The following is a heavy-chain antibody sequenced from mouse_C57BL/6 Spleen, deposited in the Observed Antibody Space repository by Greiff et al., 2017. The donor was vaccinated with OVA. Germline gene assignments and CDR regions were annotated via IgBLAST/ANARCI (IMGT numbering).Heavy chain of an antibody. D-gene: IGHD2-12*01. CDR2: IDPENGDT. CDR3: TKNYYSSYYYDY. V-gene: IGHV14-4*01. Sequence: VQLQQSGAELVRPGASVKLSCTASGFNITDDYMHWVKQRPEQGLEWIGWIDPENGDTEYASQFQGKATITADTASNTAYLQLSSLTSEDTAVYYCTKNYYSSYYYDYWGQGTTLTVSS. J-gene: IGHJ2*01. CDR1: GFNITDDY.